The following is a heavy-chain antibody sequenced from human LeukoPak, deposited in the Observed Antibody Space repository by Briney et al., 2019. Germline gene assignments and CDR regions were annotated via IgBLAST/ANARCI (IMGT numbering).Heavy chain of an antibody. Sequence: GGSLRLSCAASGFAFSDYAMGWVRQAPGKGLEWVSSSGDLDSRYAASVRARFAISRDISKNTLFLQMNSLRAEDTAVYYCAKLAGLTYEEYYFDYWGQGTLVTVSS. D-gene: IGHD2-21*01. CDR1: GFAFSDYA. V-gene: IGHV3-23*01. CDR2: SGDLDS. J-gene: IGHJ4*02. CDR3: AKLAGLTYEEYYFDY.